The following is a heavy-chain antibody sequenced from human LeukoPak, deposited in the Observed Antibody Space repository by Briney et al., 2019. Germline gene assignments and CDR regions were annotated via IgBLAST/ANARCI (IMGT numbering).Heavy chain of an antibody. CDR2: ITGSGTNT. V-gene: IGHV3-23*01. CDR3: AQSRGGWFDP. CDR1: GFTFSSYA. D-gene: IGHD3-16*01. Sequence: GRSLRLSCAASGFTFSSYAMGWVRQGPGKGLDWVSTITGSGTNTYYADSVKGRFTISRDNSKNTLYLQMNSLRAEDTAIYYCAQSRGGWFDPWGQGTLVTVSS. J-gene: IGHJ5*02.